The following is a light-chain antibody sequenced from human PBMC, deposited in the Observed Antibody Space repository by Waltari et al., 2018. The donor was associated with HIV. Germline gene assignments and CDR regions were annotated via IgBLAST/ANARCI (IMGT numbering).Light chain of an antibody. CDR2: ANV. CDR1: KSNVGSNT. J-gene: IGLJ3*02. CDR3: ATWDDSLNAWV. V-gene: IGLV1-44*01. Sequence: QSVLTQPPSASATPGQTVTISCSGSKSNVGSNTVNWFQQLPGTAPKLLIYANVQRSSGVPYRFSGSKSGTSASLAITVLQSEDEGNYYCATWDDSLNAWVFGGVTKVT.